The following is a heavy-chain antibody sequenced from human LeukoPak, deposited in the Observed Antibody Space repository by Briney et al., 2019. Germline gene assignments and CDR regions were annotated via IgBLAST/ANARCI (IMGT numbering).Heavy chain of an antibody. D-gene: IGHD2-2*01. CDR1: GGSFTGYY. J-gene: IGHJ6*02. V-gene: IGHV4-34*01. Sequence: TSETLSLTCAVYGGSFTGYYWSWIRQPPGKGLEWIGEINHSGSTNYNPSLKSGVTISVDTSKNQFSLKLSSVTAADTAVYYCARALPDASLDVWGQGTTVTVSS. CDR3: ARALPDASLDV. CDR2: INHSGST.